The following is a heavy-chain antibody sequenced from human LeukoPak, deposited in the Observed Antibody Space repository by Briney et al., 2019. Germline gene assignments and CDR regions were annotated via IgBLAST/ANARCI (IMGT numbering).Heavy chain of an antibody. CDR3: ARDYDVLTAYPPTQLFDP. Sequence: SETLSLTCTVSGGSISSYYWSWIRQPPGKGLEWIGYIYYSGSTNCNPSLKSRVTMSVDTSKNQFSLKLNSVTAADTAVYYCARDYDVLTAYPPTQLFDPWGQGTLVTVSS. CDR2: IYYSGST. D-gene: IGHD3-9*01. J-gene: IGHJ5*02. V-gene: IGHV4-59*12. CDR1: GGSISSYY.